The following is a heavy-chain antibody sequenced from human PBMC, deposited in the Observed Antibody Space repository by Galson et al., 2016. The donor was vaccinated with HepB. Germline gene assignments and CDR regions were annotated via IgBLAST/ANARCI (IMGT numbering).Heavy chain of an antibody. CDR1: GGSISNSTYF. J-gene: IGHJ4*02. CDR3: AGGTRFCVNGVCYTYYFHD. Sequence: SETLSLTCTVSGGSISNSTYFWGWIRQPPGKGLEWIGSTYYSDTSHYNPSLKSRITIPVDTSKNQFSLNLSSVTAADTAVYYCAGGTRFCVNGVCYTYYFHDWGQGTLVTVSS. D-gene: IGHD2-8*01. CDR2: TYYSDTS. V-gene: IGHV4-39*07.